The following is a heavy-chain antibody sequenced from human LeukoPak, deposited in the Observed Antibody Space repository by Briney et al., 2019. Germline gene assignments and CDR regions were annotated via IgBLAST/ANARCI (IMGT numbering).Heavy chain of an antibody. V-gene: IGHV3-23*01. CDR2: ISGSGGTT. Sequence: GGSLRLSCATSGFTFSNYAVSWVRQAPGKGLEWVSSISGSGGTTYYADSVKGRFTISRDNSKNTLYLQMNTLRAEDTAVYYCARDPGGVVYFDYWGQGTLVTVSS. CDR1: GFTFSNYA. J-gene: IGHJ4*02. CDR3: ARDPGGVVYFDY. D-gene: IGHD2-8*01.